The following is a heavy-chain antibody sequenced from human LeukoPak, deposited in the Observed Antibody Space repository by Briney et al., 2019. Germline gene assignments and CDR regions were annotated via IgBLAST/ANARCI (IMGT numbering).Heavy chain of an antibody. J-gene: IGHJ4*02. Sequence: PGGSLRLSCAASGFTFSSYTMNWVRQAPGKGLEWVSSITSSSTYIYYADSVKGRFTISRDDAKNSLYLQMNSLRDEDTAVYYCARNRSPSWASDYWGQGTLVTVSS. CDR2: ITSSSTYI. CDR3: ARNRSPSWASDY. D-gene: IGHD2-2*01. V-gene: IGHV3-21*01. CDR1: GFTFSSYT.